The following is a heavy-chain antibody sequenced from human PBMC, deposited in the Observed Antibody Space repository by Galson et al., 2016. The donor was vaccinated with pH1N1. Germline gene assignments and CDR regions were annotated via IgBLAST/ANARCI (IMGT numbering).Heavy chain of an antibody. J-gene: IGHJ5*02. CDR1: GFTFDDYA. D-gene: IGHD6-19*01. V-gene: IGHV3-9*01. CDR3: AKVLGYSSGWYDD. Sequence: SLRLSCAASGFTFDDYAMHWVRQAPGKGLEWVSGISWNSGSIGYADSVKGRFTISRDNAKNSLYLQMNSLRAEDTALYYCAKVLGYSSGWYDDWGQGTLVTVSS. CDR2: ISWNSGSI.